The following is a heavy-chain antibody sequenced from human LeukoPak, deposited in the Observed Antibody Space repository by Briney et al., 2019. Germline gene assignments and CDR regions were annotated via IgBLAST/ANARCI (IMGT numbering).Heavy chain of an antibody. J-gene: IGHJ4*02. V-gene: IGHV1-18*01. D-gene: IGHD6-19*01. CDR1: GYTFKTYA. Sequence: ASVKVSCRASGYTFKTYAISWAWQAPGQGLEGMGWISTYNGDTKYAQKFQGRVTMTTDTSTSTAYMELRSLRSDDTAVYYCARDPSNTSGWYIYFDCWGQGALVTVSS. CDR3: ARDPSNTSGWYIYFDC. CDR2: ISTYNGDT.